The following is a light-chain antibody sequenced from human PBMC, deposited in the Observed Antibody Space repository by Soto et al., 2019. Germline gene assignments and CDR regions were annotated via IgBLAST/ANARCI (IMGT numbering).Light chain of an antibody. CDR1: QSIYKW. CDR2: AAS. CDR3: PQADSFPLS. J-gene: IGKJ4*01. V-gene: IGKV1-12*01. Sequence: DIQMTQSPSSVSASIGDRVTISCRASQSIYKWLVWYQQKPGKAPKLLIYAASSLQSGVPSRFSDSGYGTDFTLTISSLQPEDFATYYCPQADSFPLSFGGGTKVEI.